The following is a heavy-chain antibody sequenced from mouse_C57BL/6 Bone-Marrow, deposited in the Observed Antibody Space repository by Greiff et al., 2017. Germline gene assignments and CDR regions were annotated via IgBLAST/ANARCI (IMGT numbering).Heavy chain of an antibody. V-gene: IGHV1-7*01. CDR3: ARGGWPWYFDV. CDR2: INPSSGYT. D-gene: IGHD1-1*02. J-gene: IGHJ1*03. CDR1: GYTFTSYW. Sequence: VQLQQSGAELAKPGASVKLSCKASGYTFTSYWMHWVKQRPGQGLEWIGYINPSSGYTKYNQKFKDKATLTADTSSSTAYMQLGSLTYEDSAVYDCARGGWPWYFDVGGTGTTVTVSA.